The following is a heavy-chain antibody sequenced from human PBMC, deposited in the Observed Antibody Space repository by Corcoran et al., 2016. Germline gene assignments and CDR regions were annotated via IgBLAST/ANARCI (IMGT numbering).Heavy chain of an antibody. CDR1: GFSLSTSGMC. Sequence: QVTLRESGPALVKPTQTLTLTCTFSGFSLSTSGMCVSWIRQPPGKALEWLALIDWDDDKYYSTSLKTRLTISKDTSKNQVVLTMTNMDPVDTATYYGARKVVSSRRTGICDYWGQGTLCTGSA. CDR3: ARKVVSSRRTGICDY. J-gene: IGHJ4*02. CDR2: IDWDDDK. V-gene: IGHV2-70*01. D-gene: IGHD3-22*01.